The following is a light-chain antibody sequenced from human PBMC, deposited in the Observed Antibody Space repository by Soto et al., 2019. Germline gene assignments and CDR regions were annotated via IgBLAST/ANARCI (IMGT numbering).Light chain of an antibody. CDR3: QQYSSSPS. CDR2: GAS. Sequence: IVLTQSPGTLSLSPGERTTLSCRASQSISRYLAWYQQKPGQGPRLLIYGASSRAAGVPDRFSGSWSGTDFTLTISSLEPEDFAVYYCQQYSSSPSFGQGTRLEIK. V-gene: IGKV3-20*01. CDR1: QSISRY. J-gene: IGKJ5*01.